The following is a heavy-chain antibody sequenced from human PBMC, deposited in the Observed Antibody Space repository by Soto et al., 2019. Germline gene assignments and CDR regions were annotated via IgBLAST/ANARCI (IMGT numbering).Heavy chain of an antibody. CDR1: GFTFSNAW. Sequence: GGSLRLSCAASGFTFSNAWMSWVGQARGKGPECLGHIKSKSDEGTTNYAAPVNDRFTISRDNSKNAVCLQMNSRKTENAGVYYCRTTGTIDYWGQGALVTVSS. CDR2: IKSKSDEGTT. CDR3: RTTGTIDY. D-gene: IGHD1-1*01. J-gene: IGHJ4*02. V-gene: IGHV3-15*01.